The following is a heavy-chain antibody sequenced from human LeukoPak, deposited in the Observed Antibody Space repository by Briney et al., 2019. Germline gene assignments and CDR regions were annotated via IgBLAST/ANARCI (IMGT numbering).Heavy chain of an antibody. CDR2: INPNSGGT. D-gene: IGHD3-9*01. CDR1: GYTFTGYY. V-gene: IGHV1-2*02. Sequence: ASVKVSCKASGYTFTGYYMHWVRQAPGQGLEWMGWINPNSGGTNYAQKFQGRVTMTRDTSISTAYMELSRLRSDDTAVYYCARGLRYFDWLEAKNNWFDPWGQGTLVTVSS. J-gene: IGHJ5*02. CDR3: ARGLRYFDWLEAKNNWFDP.